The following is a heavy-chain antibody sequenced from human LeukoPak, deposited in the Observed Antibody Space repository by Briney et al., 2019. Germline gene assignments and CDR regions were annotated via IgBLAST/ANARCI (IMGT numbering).Heavy chain of an antibody. J-gene: IGHJ3*02. V-gene: IGHV1-8*03. D-gene: IGHD3-3*01. CDR2: MNPNSGNT. CDR3: ARGGVYYDFWSGYHDAFDI. Sequence: GASVKVSCKASGYTFTSYDINWVRQATGQGLEWMGWMNPNSGNTGYAQKFQGGVTITRNTSISTAYMELSSLRSEDTAVYYCARGGVYYDFWSGYHDAFDIWGQGTMVTVSS. CDR1: GYTFTSYD.